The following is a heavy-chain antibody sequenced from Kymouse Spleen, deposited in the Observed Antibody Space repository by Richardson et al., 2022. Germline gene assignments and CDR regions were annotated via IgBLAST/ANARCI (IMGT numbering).Heavy chain of an antibody. V-gene: IGHV3-33*01. J-gene: IGHJ6*02. CDR1: GFTFSSYG. CDR2: IWYDGSNK. Sequence: QVQLVESGGGVVQPGRSLRLSCAASGFTFSSYGMHWVRQAPGKGLEWVAVIWYDGSNKYYADSVKGRFTISRDNSKNTLYLQMNSLRAEDTAVYYCARGVTTEEDYYYYGMDVWGQGTTVTVSS. D-gene: IGHD4-11,IGHD4-11*01. CDR3: ARGVTTEEDYYYYGMDV.